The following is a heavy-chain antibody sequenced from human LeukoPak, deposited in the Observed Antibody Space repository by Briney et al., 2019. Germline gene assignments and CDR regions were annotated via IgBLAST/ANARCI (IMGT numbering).Heavy chain of an antibody. CDR3: ARESGASGYGLDAFDI. V-gene: IGHV7-4-1*02. CDR2: INTNTGNP. CDR1: GYTFTSYA. J-gene: IGHJ3*02. D-gene: IGHD5-12*01. Sequence: GASVKVSRKASGYTFTSYAMNWVRQAPGQGLEWMGWINTNTGNPTYAQGFTGRFVFSLDTSVSTAYLQISSLKAEDTAVYYCARESGASGYGLDAFDIWGQGTMATVSS.